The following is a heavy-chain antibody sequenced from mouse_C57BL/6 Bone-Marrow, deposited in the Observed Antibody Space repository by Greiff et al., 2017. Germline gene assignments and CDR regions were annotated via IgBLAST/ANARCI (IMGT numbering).Heavy chain of an antibody. V-gene: IGHV1-69*01. CDR3: ARGRQGEAMGY. CDR1: GYTFTSYW. J-gene: IGHJ4*01. Sequence: QVQLQQPGAELVMPGASVKLSCKASGYTFTSYWMHWVKQRPGQGLEWIGEIDPSDSYTNYNQKFKGKSTLTVDKSSSTAYMQLSSLTSEDSAVYYCARGRQGEAMGYWGQGTSVTVSS. CDR2: IDPSDSYT.